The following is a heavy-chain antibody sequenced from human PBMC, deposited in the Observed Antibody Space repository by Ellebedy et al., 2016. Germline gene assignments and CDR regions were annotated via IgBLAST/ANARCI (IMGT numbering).Heavy chain of an antibody. CDR3: ARVATGD. V-gene: IGHV4-30-4*08. CDR1: GGSISTSGSH. CDR2: IYHFGHSGST. D-gene: IGHD5-12*01. J-gene: IGHJ4*02. Sequence: SETLSLTXSVSGGSISTSGSHGAWIRQSPGKAPEWIGYIYHFGHSGSTYYKPSLKSRATISVDTSKNQFSLKLSSVTAADTAMYYCARVATGDWGQGILVTVAS.